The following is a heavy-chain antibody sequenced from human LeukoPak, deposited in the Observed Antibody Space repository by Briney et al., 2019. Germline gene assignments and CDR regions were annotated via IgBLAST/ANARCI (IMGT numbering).Heavy chain of an antibody. V-gene: IGHV1-69*05. J-gene: IGHJ4*02. CDR3: ARNSYDFWSGSFDY. D-gene: IGHD3-3*01. Sequence: ASVKVSCKASGGTFSSYAISWVRQAPGQGLEWMGRIIPIFGTANYAQKFQGRVTITTDESTSTAYMELSSLRSEDTAVYYCARNSYDFWSGSFDYGGWGTLATVSA. CDR1: GGTFSSYA. CDR2: IIPIFGTA.